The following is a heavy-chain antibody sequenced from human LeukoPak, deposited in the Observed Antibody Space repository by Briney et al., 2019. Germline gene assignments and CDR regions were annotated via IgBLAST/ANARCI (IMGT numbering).Heavy chain of an antibody. J-gene: IGHJ4*02. V-gene: IGHV4-4*07. CDR1: GGSLSSYY. CDR3: ASSIAAAGSDPFDY. D-gene: IGHD6-13*01. Sequence: SETLSLTCTVSGGSLSSYYWSWIRQPAGKGLEWIGRIYTSGSTNYNPSLKSRVTMSVDTSKNHFSLKLTSVTAADTAVYYCASSIAAAGSDPFDYWGQGTLVTVSS. CDR2: IYTSGST.